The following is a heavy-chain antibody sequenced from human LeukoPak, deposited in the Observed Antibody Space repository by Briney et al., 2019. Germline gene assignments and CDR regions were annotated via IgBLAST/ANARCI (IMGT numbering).Heavy chain of an antibody. J-gene: IGHJ6*02. CDR3: AKDIVATRSYGMDV. CDR1: GFTFDDYA. Sequence: RGSLRLSCAASGFTFDDYAMHWVRQAPGKGLEWVSLISGDGGRTYYADSVKGRFTISRDNSKNSLYLQMNSLRTEDTALYYCAKDIVATRSYGMDVWGQGTTVTVSS. CDR2: ISGDGGRT. D-gene: IGHD5-12*01. V-gene: IGHV3-43*02.